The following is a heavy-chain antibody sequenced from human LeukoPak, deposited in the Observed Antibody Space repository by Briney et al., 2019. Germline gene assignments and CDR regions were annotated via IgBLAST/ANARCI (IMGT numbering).Heavy chain of an antibody. J-gene: IGHJ6*03. CDR2: IYYSGST. CDR3: AKLGVTMVRGVYYYYYMDV. Sequence: SETLSLTCTVSGGSISSSSYYWGWIRQPPGKGLEWIGSIYYSGSTYYNPSLKSRVTISVDTSKNQFSLKLSSVTAADTAVYFCAKLGVTMVRGVYYYYYMDVWGKGTTVTVSS. CDR1: GGSISSSSYY. V-gene: IGHV4-39*07. D-gene: IGHD3-10*01.